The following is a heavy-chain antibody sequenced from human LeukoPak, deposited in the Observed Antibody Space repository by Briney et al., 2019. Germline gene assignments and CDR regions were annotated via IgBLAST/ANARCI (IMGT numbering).Heavy chain of an antibody. V-gene: IGHV3-11*01. CDR2: ISSSGSTI. J-gene: IGHJ3*02. CDR1: GFTFSDYD. CDR3: AREDLKMAFDI. Sequence: GGSLRLSCAASGFTFSDYDMSWIRQAPGEGLEWVSYISSSGSTIYYADSVKGRFTISRDNAKNSLYLQMNSLRAEDTAVYYCAREDLKMAFDIWGQGTMVTVSS.